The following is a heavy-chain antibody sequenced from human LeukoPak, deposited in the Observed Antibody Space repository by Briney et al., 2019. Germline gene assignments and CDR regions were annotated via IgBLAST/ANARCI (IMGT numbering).Heavy chain of an antibody. CDR3: ARVSRARAVGNWFDP. J-gene: IGHJ5*02. Sequence: SETLSLTCTVSGGSISSCYWSWIRQPAGKGLEWIGRIYTSGSTNYNPSLKSRVTMSVDTSKNQFSLKLSSVTAADTAVYYCARVSRARAVGNWFDPWGQGTLVTVSS. CDR2: IYTSGST. D-gene: IGHD6-19*01. CDR1: GGSISSCY. V-gene: IGHV4-4*07.